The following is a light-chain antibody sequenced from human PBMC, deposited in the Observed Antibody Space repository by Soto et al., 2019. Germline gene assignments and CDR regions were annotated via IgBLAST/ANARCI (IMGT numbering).Light chain of an antibody. CDR1: SSNIGAGYD. V-gene: IGLV1-40*01. Sequence: QAVVTQPPSMSGAPGQRVTISCTGSSSNIGAGYDVHWYQQHPGTAPKLLIFDNNNRPSGVPDRFSGSKSDTSASLAITGLQAEDEADYYCQSFVTSLSGFVVFGGGTKLTVL. CDR2: DNN. J-gene: IGLJ2*01. CDR3: QSFVTSLSGFVV.